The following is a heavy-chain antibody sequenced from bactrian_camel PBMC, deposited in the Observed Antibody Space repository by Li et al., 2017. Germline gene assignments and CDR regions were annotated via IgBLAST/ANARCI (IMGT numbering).Heavy chain of an antibody. CDR1: EYIYSSTC. J-gene: IGHJ4*01. Sequence: VQLVESGGGSVQAGGSLKLSCAAGEYIYSSTCLAWFRQAPGKEREEVATIDSNFRTTYGEAVKGRFTISKDAAKHTLFLEMKNLKPEDTAMYYCAAGPDVGREKHLTADQVLSIRRNNFWGQGTQVTV. CDR3: AAGPDVGREKHLTADQVLSIRRNNF. D-gene: IGHD3*01. CDR2: IDSNFRT. V-gene: IGHV3S53*01.